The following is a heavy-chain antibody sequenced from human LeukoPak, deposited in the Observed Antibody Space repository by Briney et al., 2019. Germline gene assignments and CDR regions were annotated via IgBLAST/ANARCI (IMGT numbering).Heavy chain of an antibody. CDR1: GFIFSDFG. D-gene: IGHD2-8*02. V-gene: IGHV3-21*04. CDR3: VRGTDCSATTCYPLSAFDY. CDR2: ISSRGTST. Sequence: GGSLTLPCVASGFIFSDFGMNWVRQVPGKGLEWVAFISSRGTSTFYADSVKGRFTISRDTAKKSLDLQMTSLRADDTAAYYCVRGTDCSATTCYPLSAFDYWGQGTLVTVSS. J-gene: IGHJ4*02.